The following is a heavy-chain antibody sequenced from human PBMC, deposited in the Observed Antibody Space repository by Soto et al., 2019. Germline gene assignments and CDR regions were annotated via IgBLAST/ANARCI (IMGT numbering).Heavy chain of an antibody. CDR2: IYYSGST. V-gene: IGHV4-59*01. CDR3: ARLRYYYGSGSYYNSGYYYYGMDV. D-gene: IGHD3-10*01. Sequence: ETLSLTCTVSGDFIISYYWSWIRQPPWKGLEWIGYIYYSGSTNYNPSLKSRVTISVDTSKNQFSLKLSSVTAADTAVYYCARLRYYYGSGSYYNSGYYYYGMDVWGQGTTVTVS. J-gene: IGHJ6*02. CDR1: GDFIISYY.